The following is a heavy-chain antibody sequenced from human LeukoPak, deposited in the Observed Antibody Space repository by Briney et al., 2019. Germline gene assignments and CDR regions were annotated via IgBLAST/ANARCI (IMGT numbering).Heavy chain of an antibody. D-gene: IGHD3-10*01. J-gene: IGHJ4*02. CDR2: IYYSGST. V-gene: IGHV4-39*02. Sequence: SSETLSLTCTVSGGSISSSSYYWGWIRQPPGKGLEWIGSIYYSGSTYYNPSLKSRVTISVDTSKNQFSLKLSSVTAADTAVYYCARELNYGSGSYYDYWGQGTLVTVSS. CDR3: ARELNYGSGSYYDY. CDR1: GGSISSSSYY.